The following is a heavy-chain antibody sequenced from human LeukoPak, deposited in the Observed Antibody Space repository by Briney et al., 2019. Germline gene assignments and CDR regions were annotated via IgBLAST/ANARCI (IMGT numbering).Heavy chain of an antibody. V-gene: IGHV1-46*01. J-gene: IGHJ6*03. CDR1: GYTFTSYH. CDR3: ARMGSSSSSQMDV. Sequence: ASVKVSCKASGYTFTSYHMHWVRHAPGQGLEWMGIINPSGGSTSYAQNFQGRVTMTRDTSTSTVYMELSSLGSEDTAVYYCARMGSSSSSQMDVWGKGTTVTVSS. CDR2: INPSGGST. D-gene: IGHD6-6*01.